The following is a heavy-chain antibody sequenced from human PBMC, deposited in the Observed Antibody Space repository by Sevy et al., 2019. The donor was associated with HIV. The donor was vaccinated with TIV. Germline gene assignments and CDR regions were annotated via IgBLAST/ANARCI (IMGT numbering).Heavy chain of an antibody. V-gene: IGHV4-34*01. CDR1: GGSFSGYY. CDR3: GGGRTFDI. D-gene: IGHD3-16*01. CDR2: INHSGST. J-gene: IGHJ3*02. Sequence: SETLSLTCAVYGGSFSGYYWSWIRQPPGKGLEWIGEINHSGSTNYNPSLKSRVTISVDTSKNQFSLKLSSVTAADTAAYYCGGGRTFDIWGQGTMVTVSS.